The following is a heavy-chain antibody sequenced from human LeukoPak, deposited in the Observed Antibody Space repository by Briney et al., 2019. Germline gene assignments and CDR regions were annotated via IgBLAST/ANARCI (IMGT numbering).Heavy chain of an antibody. CDR2: ITYSGST. V-gene: IGHV4-30-4*01. J-gene: IGHJ4*02. D-gene: IGHD5-12*01. Sequence: SETLSLTCTVSGGSISSDDYYWSWIRQPPGKGLEWIGHITYSGSTYYSPSLRSRVTMSVDTSKNQFSLKLNSVTAAETAMYFCARGGVGGYDYFDSWGQGTLVAVSS. CDR1: GGSISSDDYY. CDR3: ARGGVGGYDYFDS.